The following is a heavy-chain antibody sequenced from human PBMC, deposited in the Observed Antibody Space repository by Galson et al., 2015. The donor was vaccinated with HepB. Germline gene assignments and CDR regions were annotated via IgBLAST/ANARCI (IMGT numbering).Heavy chain of an antibody. J-gene: IGHJ6*02. CDR3: TRGKGTTVTTRQKEYYYYDMDV. CDR2: MNPKSGNT. V-gene: IGHV1-8*02. Sequence: SVKVSCKASGYTFTSYDINWVRQATGQGLEWMGWMNPKSGNTGYAQKFQGRVTMTTDTSISTVNMELSSLTSEDTAVYYCTRGKGTTVTTRQKEYYYYDMDVWGQGTTVTVSS. CDR1: GYTFTSYD. D-gene: IGHD4-17*01.